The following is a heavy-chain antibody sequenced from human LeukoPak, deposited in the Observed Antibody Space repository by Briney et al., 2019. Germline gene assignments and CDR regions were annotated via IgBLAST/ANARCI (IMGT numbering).Heavy chain of an antibody. V-gene: IGHV3-49*03. D-gene: IGHD3-3*01. Sequence: TGGSLRLSCTASGFTCGDYAMSWIRQAPGKGLEWVGFIRSKAYGGTTEYAASVKGRFTISRDDSKSITYLQMNSLRAEDMAVYYCAEAVLRFLEWPWGFDYWGQGTLVTVSS. J-gene: IGHJ4*02. CDR3: AEAVLRFLEWPWGFDY. CDR2: IRSKAYGGTT. CDR1: GFTCGDYA.